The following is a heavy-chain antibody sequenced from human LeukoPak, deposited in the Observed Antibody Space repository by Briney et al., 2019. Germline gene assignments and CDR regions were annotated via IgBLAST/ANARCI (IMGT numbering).Heavy chain of an antibody. Sequence: GGSLRLSCAASGLPFSIYWMTWVRQAPGKGLEWVSTISSGGGFTYYSESVKGRFTISRDNSKSTLCLQMNSLRAEDTAVYYCAKDLRIRAGVPDYWGQGTLVTVSS. CDR2: ISSGGGFT. CDR3: AKDLRIRAGVPDY. J-gene: IGHJ4*02. CDR1: GLPFSIYW. D-gene: IGHD2-8*01. V-gene: IGHV3-23*01.